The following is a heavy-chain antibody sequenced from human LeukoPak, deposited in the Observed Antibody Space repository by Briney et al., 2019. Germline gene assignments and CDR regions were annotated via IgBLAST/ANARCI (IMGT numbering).Heavy chain of an antibody. CDR2: ISSSGSTI. CDR1: GFTFSDYY. J-gene: IGHJ3*02. CDR3: AKDINWNYDADAFDI. Sequence: GGSLRLSCAASGFTFSDYYMSWIRQAPGKGLEWVSYISSSGSTIYYADSVKGRFTIPRDNAKNSLYLQMNSLRAEDTALYYCAKDINWNYDADAFDIWGQGTMVTVSS. V-gene: IGHV3-11*01. D-gene: IGHD1-7*01.